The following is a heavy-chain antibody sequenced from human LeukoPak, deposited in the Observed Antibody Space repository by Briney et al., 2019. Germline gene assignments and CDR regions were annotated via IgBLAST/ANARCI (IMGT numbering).Heavy chain of an antibody. D-gene: IGHD6-13*01. V-gene: IGHV4-4*07. CDR2: IYTSGST. Sequence: PSETLSLTCTVSGGSISSYYWSWIRQPAGKGLEWIGRIYTSGSTNYNPSLKSRVTMSVDTSKNQFSLKLSSVTAADTAVYYCARVQAAGNHYYYYYMDVWGKGTTVAVSS. CDR3: ARVQAAGNHYYYYYMDV. CDR1: GGSISSYY. J-gene: IGHJ6*03.